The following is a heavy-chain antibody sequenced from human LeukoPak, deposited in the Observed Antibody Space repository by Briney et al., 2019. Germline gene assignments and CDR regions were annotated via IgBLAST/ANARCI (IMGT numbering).Heavy chain of an antibody. V-gene: IGHV1-46*01. D-gene: IGHD3-3*01. CDR1: GYTFTSYY. CDR2: INPSGGST. J-gene: IGHJ6*02. CDR3: ARAPGPHYDFWSGYYPNPYYYYGMDV. Sequence: ASVKVSCTASGYTFTSYYMHWVRQAPGQGLEWMGIINPSGGSTSYAQKFQGRVTMTRDTSTSTVYMELSSLRSEDTAVYYCARAPGPHYDFWSGYYPNPYYYYGMDVWGQGTTVTVSS.